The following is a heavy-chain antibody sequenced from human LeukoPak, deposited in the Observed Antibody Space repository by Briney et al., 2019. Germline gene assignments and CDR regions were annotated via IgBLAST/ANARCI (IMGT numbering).Heavy chain of an antibody. CDR1: GFTFSSYW. J-gene: IGHJ4*02. CDR2: IKQDGSEK. CDR3: VRVGGRGENRGYFDY. V-gene: IGHV3-7*01. Sequence: GGSLRLSCAASGFTFSSYWMSWVREAPGKGVEWVANIKQDGSEKYYVDSVKGRFTISRDNAKNSLYLQMNSLRAEDTAVYYCVRVGGRGENRGYFDYWGQGTLVTVSS. D-gene: IGHD1-14*01.